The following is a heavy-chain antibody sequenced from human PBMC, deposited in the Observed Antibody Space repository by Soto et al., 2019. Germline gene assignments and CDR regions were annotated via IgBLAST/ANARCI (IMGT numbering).Heavy chain of an antibody. CDR3: SKGGSSWQPHEDH. V-gene: IGHV1-18*01. Sequence: QVQLVQSGAEVKKPGASMKVSCKASGFTFTSYGTTWVLQAPGKGLEWMGWLSAYNGNTHYAQQLQGRVTMTTGTSTTTAYMELRSLRSDDPAVYYCSKGGSSWQPHEDHWGQGNLVTVSS. J-gene: IGHJ4*02. CDR2: LSAYNGNT. CDR1: GFTFTSYG. D-gene: IGHD6-13*01.